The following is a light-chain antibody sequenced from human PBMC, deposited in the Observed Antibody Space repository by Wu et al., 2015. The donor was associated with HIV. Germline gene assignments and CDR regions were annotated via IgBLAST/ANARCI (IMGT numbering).Light chain of an antibody. CDR3: QQYGNSVWT. CDR2: AAS. CDR1: QSITTSY. Sequence: EIVLTQSPGTLSLSPGERATLSCRASQSITTSYLAWHQQRPGQAPRLLIYAASTRAPGIPDRFSGSWSGTDFTLTISRLEPEDFAVYYCQQYGNSVWTIGQGTKVEIK. V-gene: IGKV3-20*01. J-gene: IGKJ1*01.